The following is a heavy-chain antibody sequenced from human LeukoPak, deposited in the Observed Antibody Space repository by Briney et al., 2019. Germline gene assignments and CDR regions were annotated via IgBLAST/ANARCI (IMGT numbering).Heavy chain of an antibody. V-gene: IGHV3-53*01. CDR2: IYSGGST. J-gene: IGHJ6*03. Sequence: PGGSLRLSCAASGFTVSRNYMSWVRQAPGKGLEWVPVIYSGGSTYYADSVKGRFTISRDNSKNTLYLQMNSLRAEDTAVYYCARGEAHSSSWYWGSYYMDVWGKGTTVTVSS. CDR1: GFTVSRNY. CDR3: ARGEAHSSSWYWGSYYMDV. D-gene: IGHD6-13*01.